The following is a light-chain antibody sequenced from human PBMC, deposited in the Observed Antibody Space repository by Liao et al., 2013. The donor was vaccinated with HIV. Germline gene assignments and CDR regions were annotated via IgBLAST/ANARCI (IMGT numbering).Light chain of an antibody. CDR2: YDQ. V-gene: IGLV3-21*01. Sequence: YVLTQPPSVSVAPGQTAVMTCGGNNIRSRGVHWYQQRPGQAPVLVMYYDQNRPSGIPERFSGSNSGNTATLTISGTQAMDEADYYCQAWDTTTAVFGGGTKLTVL. J-gene: IGLJ2*01. CDR1: NIRSRG. CDR3: QAWDTTTAV.